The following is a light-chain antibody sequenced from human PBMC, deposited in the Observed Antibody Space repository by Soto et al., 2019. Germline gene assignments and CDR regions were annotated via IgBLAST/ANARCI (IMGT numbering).Light chain of an antibody. J-gene: IGKJ1*01. CDR1: QTISSW. CDR3: QPYNSYSEA. CDR2: KAS. Sequence: DIQMTQSPSTLSGSVGDRVTITCRASQTISSWLAWYQQKPGKAPKLLIYKASTLKSGVTSRFSGSGSGTEFTLTISSLQPDDFATYYCQPYNSYSEAVGQGTKVEIK. V-gene: IGKV1-5*03.